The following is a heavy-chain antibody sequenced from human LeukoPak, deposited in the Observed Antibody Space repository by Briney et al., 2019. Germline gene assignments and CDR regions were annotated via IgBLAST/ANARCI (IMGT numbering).Heavy chain of an antibody. CDR3: AKNLDGVATYFDY. CDR1: GFTVSSTY. CDR2: IYSCGST. V-gene: IGHV3-53*01. Sequence: GGSLRLSCAASGFTVSSTYMSWVRQAPGKGLEWVSVIYSCGSTYYADSVKGRFTISRDNSKNTLYLQMDSLRAEDTAVYYCAKNLDGVATYFDYWGQGTLVTVSS. J-gene: IGHJ4*02. D-gene: IGHD5-12*01.